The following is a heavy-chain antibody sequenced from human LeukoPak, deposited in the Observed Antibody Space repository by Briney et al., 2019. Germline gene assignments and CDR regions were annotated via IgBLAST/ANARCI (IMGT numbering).Heavy chain of an antibody. CDR2: IVSKTDGGAT. V-gene: IGHV3-15*04. CDR3: TTESAGA. D-gene: IGHD3-10*01. Sequence: GGSLRLSCAASGFTFSKAWMSWVRQAPGKGLEWVGRIVSKTDGGATDYAAPVKGRFTISRDDSKNTLYLQMNSLKTVDTAVYYCTTESAGAWGQGTLVTVSS. CDR1: GFTFSKAW. J-gene: IGHJ5*02.